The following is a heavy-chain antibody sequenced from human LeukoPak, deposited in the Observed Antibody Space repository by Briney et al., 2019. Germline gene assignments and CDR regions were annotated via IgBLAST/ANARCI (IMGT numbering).Heavy chain of an antibody. Sequence: GGSLRLSCAASGFTFSSYNMDWVRQAPGKGLERVSSISGSSTYIYYADSVKGRFTISRDSARNSLYLQMNSLRAEDTAVYYCARASGDYYDSSGYYYYFDYWGQGTLVTVSS. D-gene: IGHD3-22*01. V-gene: IGHV3-21*01. J-gene: IGHJ4*02. CDR2: ISGSSTYI. CDR1: GFTFSSYN. CDR3: ARASGDYYDSSGYYYYFDY.